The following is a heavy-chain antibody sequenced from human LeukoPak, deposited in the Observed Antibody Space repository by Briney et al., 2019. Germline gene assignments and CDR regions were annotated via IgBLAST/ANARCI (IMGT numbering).Heavy chain of an antibody. CDR1: GFTVSSNY. CDR3: ARLSGSYDY. Sequence: PGGSLRLSCAASGFTVSSNYMSWVRQAPGKGLEWVSVIYSDGTTYYADSVKGRFTIPRDNSKNTLYLQMNSLRADDTALYYCARLSGSYDYWGQGTLVTVSS. J-gene: IGHJ4*02. D-gene: IGHD1-26*01. CDR2: IYSDGTT. V-gene: IGHV3-53*01.